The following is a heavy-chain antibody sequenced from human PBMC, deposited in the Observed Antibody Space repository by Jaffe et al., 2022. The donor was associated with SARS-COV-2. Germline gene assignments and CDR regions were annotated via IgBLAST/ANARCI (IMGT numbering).Heavy chain of an antibody. CDR2: ISGSAGLT. V-gene: IGHV3-23*04. Sequence: EVQVVESGGGLVQPGGSLRLSCAASGFTFTSYAMSWVRQAPGKGLECVSTISGSAGLTFHTNSVKGRFIISRDNSKNTLYLQMNSLRAEDTAVYYCAKLFGDYYDGSGFVSDWGQGTLVTVSS. CDR1: GFTFTSYA. D-gene: IGHD3-22*01. J-gene: IGHJ4*02. CDR3: AKLFGDYYDGSGFVSD.